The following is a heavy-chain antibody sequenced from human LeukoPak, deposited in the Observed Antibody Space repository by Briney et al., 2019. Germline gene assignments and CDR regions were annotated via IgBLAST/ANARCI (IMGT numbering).Heavy chain of an antibody. Sequence: ASVKVSCKASGYTFTSYGIGWVRQAPGQGLEWMGWISAYNGNTNYAQKLQGRVTMTTDTSTSTAYMELRSLRSDDTAVYYCARVFVKQLVFGSDYYYMDVWGKGTTVTVSS. CDR2: ISAYNGNT. CDR1: GYTFTSYG. V-gene: IGHV1-18*01. CDR3: ARVFVKQLVFGSDYYYMDV. D-gene: IGHD6-13*01. J-gene: IGHJ6*03.